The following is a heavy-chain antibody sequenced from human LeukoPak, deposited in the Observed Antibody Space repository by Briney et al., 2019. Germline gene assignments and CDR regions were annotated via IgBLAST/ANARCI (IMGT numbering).Heavy chain of an antibody. Sequence: GGSLRLSCAASGFMFSDYFMSWIRQAPGKELEWISYISSNSKYTKYADSVKGRFTISRDNAKKSLYLQMNSLRAEDTAVYYCARDGDIVVVPAAIFDPWGQGTLVTVSS. CDR3: ARDGDIVVVPAAIFDP. CDR1: GFMFSDYF. V-gene: IGHV3-11*05. D-gene: IGHD2-2*01. J-gene: IGHJ5*02. CDR2: ISSNSKYT.